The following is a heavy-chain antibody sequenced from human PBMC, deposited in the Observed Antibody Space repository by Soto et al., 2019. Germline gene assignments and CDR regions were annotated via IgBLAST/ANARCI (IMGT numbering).Heavy chain of an antibody. D-gene: IGHD2-15*01. V-gene: IGHV4-61*01. CDR3: AVYCSGGSCRPG. CDR1: GGSGSSGRYY. J-gene: IGHJ4*02. Sequence: LSLTCTDSGGSGSSGRYYWSWIRQPPGKGLEWIGYIYYSGSTNYNPSLKSRVTISVDTSKNQFSLKLSSVTAADTAVYYCAVYCSGGSCRPGWGQGTLVTVSS. CDR2: IYYSGST.